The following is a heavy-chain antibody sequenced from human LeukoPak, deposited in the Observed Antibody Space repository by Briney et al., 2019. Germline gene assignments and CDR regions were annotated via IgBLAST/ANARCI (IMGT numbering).Heavy chain of an antibody. V-gene: IGHV1-69*13. D-gene: IGHD6-13*01. CDR1: GGTFSSYA. CDR2: IVPIFGTA. J-gene: IGHJ4*02. Sequence: SVKVSCKASGGTFSSYAISWVRQAPGQGLEWMGGIVPIFGTANYAQKFQGRVTITADESTSTAYMELSSLRSEDTAVYYCARDLEAAAGYFDYWGQGTLVTVSS. CDR3: ARDLEAAAGYFDY.